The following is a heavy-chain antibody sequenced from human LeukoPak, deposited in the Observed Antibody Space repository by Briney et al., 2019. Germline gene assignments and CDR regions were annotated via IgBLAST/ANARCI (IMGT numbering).Heavy chain of an antibody. V-gene: IGHV3-48*03. Sequence: GGSLRLSCAASGFTFSSYEMNWVRQAPGKGLEGVSYISSSGSTIYYADSVKGRFTISRDNAKNSLYLQMNSLRAEDTAVYYCARVGVATRSPYYYYMDVWGKGTTVTISS. CDR1: GFTFSSYE. J-gene: IGHJ6*03. CDR2: ISSSGSTI. D-gene: IGHD5-12*01. CDR3: ARVGVATRSPYYYYMDV.